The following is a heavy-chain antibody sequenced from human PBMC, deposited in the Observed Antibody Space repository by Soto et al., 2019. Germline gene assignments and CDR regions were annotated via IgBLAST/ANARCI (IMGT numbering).Heavy chain of an antibody. D-gene: IGHD3-10*01. CDR2: IYWDDDK. CDR1: GFSLSTSGVG. J-gene: IGHJ5*02. CDR3: AHKATLLWFGEFPRHNWFDP. Sequence: SGPTLVNPTQTLTLTCTFSGFSLSTSGVGVGWIRQPPGKALEWLALIYWDDDKRYSPSLKSRLTITKDTSKNQVVLTMTNMDPVDTATYYCAHKATLLWFGEFPRHNWFDPWGQGTLVTVSS. V-gene: IGHV2-5*02.